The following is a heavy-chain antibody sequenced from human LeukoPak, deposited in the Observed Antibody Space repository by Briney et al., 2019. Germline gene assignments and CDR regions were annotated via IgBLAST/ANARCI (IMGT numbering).Heavy chain of an antibody. V-gene: IGHV1-46*01. CDR2: INPSGGST. D-gene: IGHD1-26*01. J-gene: IGHJ4*02. Sequence: ASVKVSCKASGYTFTGYYMHWVRQAPGQGLEWMGIINPSGGSTSYAQKFQGRVTMTRDTSTSTVYMELSSLRSEDTAVYYCATGQPWELPTLWGQGTLVTVSS. CDR1: GYTFTGYY. CDR3: ATGQPWELPTL.